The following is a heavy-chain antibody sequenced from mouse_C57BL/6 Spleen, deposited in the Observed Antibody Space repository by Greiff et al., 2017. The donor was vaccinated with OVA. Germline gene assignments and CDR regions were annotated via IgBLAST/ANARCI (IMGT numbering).Heavy chain of an antibody. D-gene: IGHD2-5*01. J-gene: IGHJ1*03. CDR2: INPSSGYT. CDR3: ARRNYSNPWYFDV. V-gene: IGHV1-7*01. CDR1: GYTFTSYW. Sequence: VQLQQSGAELAKPGASVKLSCKASGYTFTSYWMHWVKQRPGQGLEWIGYINPSSGYTKYNQKFKDKATLTADKSSSTAYMQLSSLTCEDSAVYYCARRNYSNPWYFDVWGTGTTVTVSS.